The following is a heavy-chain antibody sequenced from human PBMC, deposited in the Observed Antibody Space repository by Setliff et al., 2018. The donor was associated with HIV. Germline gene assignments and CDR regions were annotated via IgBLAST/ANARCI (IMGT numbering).Heavy chain of an antibody. D-gene: IGHD1-1*01. Sequence: PGGSLRLSCAASGFTFSSYGMHWVRQAPGKGLEWVAVISYDGSNKYYADSVKGRFTISRDNSKNTLYLQMNSLRAEDTAVYYCAKEWITTTGVEDGMDIWGQGTTVTVSS. CDR3: AKEWITTTGVEDGMDI. CDR1: GFTFSSYG. J-gene: IGHJ6*02. V-gene: IGHV3-30*18. CDR2: ISYDGSNK.